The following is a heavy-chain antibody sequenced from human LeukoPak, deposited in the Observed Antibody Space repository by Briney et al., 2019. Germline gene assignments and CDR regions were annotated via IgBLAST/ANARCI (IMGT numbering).Heavy chain of an antibody. CDR3: ARERDGNIFDY. D-gene: IGHD4-23*01. CDR2: ISGSGGST. Sequence: GGSLRLSCAASGFTLSGYAISWVRQAPGKGLEWVSAISGSGGSTYYADSVKGRFTISRDNSKNTLYLQMNSLRAEDTAVYYCARERDGNIFDYWGQGTLVTVSS. CDR1: GFTLSGYA. J-gene: IGHJ4*02. V-gene: IGHV3-23*01.